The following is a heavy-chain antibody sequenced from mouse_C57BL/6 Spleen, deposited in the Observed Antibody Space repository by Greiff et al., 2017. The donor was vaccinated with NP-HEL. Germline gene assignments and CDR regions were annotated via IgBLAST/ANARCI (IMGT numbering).Heavy chain of an antibody. V-gene: IGHV5-17*01. CDR2: ISSGSSTI. D-gene: IGHD2-4*01. CDR1: GFTFSDYG. J-gene: IGHJ2*01. Sequence: EVMLVESGGGLVKPGGSLKLSCAASGFTFSDYGMHWVRQAPEKGLEWVAYISSGSSTIYYADTVKGRFTISRDNAKNTLFLQMTSLRSEDTAMYYCARLDDYDFDYWGQGTTLTVSS. CDR3: ARLDDYDFDY.